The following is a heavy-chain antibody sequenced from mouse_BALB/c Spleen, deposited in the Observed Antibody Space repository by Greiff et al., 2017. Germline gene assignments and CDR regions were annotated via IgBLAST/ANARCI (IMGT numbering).Heavy chain of an antibody. V-gene: IGHV1S135*01. CDR2: IDPYNGGT. J-gene: IGHJ4*01. CDR3: ARSGDGLGYAMDY. CDR1: GYAFTSYN. Sequence: EVKLLESGPELVKPGASVKVSCKASGYAFTSYNMYWVKQSHGKSLEWIGYIDPYNGGTSYNQKFKGKATLTVDKSSSTAYMHLNSLTSEDSAVYYCARSGDGLGYAMDYWGQGTSVTVSS. D-gene: IGHD2-3*01.